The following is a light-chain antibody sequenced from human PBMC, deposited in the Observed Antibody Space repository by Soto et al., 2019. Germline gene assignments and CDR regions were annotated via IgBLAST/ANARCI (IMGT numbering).Light chain of an antibody. V-gene: IGKV3-20*01. CDR3: QQYGSSPRT. J-gene: IGKJ1*01. CDR2: GAS. Sequence: EIVMTQSPGTLSVSPGERATLSCRASQSVSSNLVWYQQKPGQAPRLLIHGASTRATGIPARFSGSGSGTDFTLTISRLEPEDFAVYYCQQYGSSPRTFGQGTKVDI. CDR1: QSVSSN.